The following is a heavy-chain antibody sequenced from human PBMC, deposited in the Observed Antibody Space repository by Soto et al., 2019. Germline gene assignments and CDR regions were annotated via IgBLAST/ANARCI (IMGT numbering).Heavy chain of an antibody. V-gene: IGHV3-23*01. CDR1: GFTVSSHA. J-gene: IGHJ3*02. CDR2: VTADGGT. CDR3: APHVSCSGGSCQYDAFAI. D-gene: IGHD2-15*01. Sequence: EVQVLESGGGLVQPGGCLRLSCEGSGFTVSSHAMTWIRQAPGKGPEWVSTVTADGGTYYADSVKGRFAMSRDTSENTLYLQMNSLGAEDTAAYYCAPHVSCSGGSCQYDAFAIRGQGTMVTVSS.